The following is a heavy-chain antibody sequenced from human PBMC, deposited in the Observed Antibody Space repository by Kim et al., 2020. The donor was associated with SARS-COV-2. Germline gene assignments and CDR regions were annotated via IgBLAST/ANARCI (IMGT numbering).Heavy chain of an antibody. J-gene: IGHJ4*02. CDR3: ARDMNPTVYDY. V-gene: IGHV1-3*01. CDR2: VNAANDET. Sequence: ASVKVSCKASGYTFKSYPIHWLRQAPGQRLELMGWVNAANDETKYSQKFQGRVTITRDTSANTAYMDLRSLTFEDTAIYYCARDMNPTVYDYWGQGTLVTVSS. CDR1: GYTFKSYP. D-gene: IGHD4-4*01.